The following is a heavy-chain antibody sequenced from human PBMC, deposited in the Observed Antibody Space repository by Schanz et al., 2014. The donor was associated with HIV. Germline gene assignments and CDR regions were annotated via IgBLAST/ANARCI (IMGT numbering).Heavy chain of an antibody. J-gene: IGHJ4*02. CDR1: GFTFTDNY. V-gene: IGHV3-11*01. CDR2: ISVNGATR. Sequence: VQLGEAGGGLVKPGGSLRLSCAASGFTFTDNYMSGIRQAPGKGPEWLSYISVNGATREYADSVKGRFTISRDNARTSLYLQMNSLRAEDTAVYYCARVFGRTYGWPDYWGQGTLVTVSS. D-gene: IGHD3-10*01. CDR3: ARVFGRTYGWPDY.